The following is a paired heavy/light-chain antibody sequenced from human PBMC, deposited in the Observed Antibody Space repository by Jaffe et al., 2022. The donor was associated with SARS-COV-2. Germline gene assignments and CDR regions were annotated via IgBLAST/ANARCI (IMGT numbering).Light chain of an antibody. V-gene: IGKV3-11*01. CDR3: QQRSDWPPAWT. Sequence: EIVLTQSPATLSLSPGERATLSCRASQSVSSYLAWYQQKPGQTPRLLIYDASNRATGIPARFSGSGSGTDFTLTISNLEPEDFAVYYCQQRSDWPPAWTFGQGTKVEIK. J-gene: IGKJ1*01. CDR2: DAS. CDR1: QSVSSY.
Heavy chain of an antibody. V-gene: IGHV1-46*01. Sequence: QVQLVQSGAEVKKPGASVKISCKASGYTFTSFYKHWVRQAPGQGLEWMGIINPSVGTVKYAQKFEGRVTMTRDTSTSTVYMELSSLRSEDTAVYYCGIAALVGNYYYYGMDVWGQGTTVTVS. D-gene: IGHD6-13*01. CDR2: INPSVGTV. J-gene: IGHJ6*02. CDR3: GIAALVGNYYYYGMDV. CDR1: GYTFTSFY.